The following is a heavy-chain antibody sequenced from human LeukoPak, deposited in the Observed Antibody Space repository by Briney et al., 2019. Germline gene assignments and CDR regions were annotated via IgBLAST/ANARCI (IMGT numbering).Heavy chain of an antibody. Sequence: SETLSLTCTVSGYSISSGYYWGWIRQPPGKGLEWIGSIYHSGSTYYSPSLKSRVTISVDTSKNQFSLKLTSVTAADTAVYYCARRPSGNYYLDYWGQGTLVTVSS. J-gene: IGHJ4*02. V-gene: IGHV4-38-2*02. D-gene: IGHD3-10*01. CDR2: IYHSGST. CDR1: GYSISSGYY. CDR3: ARRPSGNYYLDY.